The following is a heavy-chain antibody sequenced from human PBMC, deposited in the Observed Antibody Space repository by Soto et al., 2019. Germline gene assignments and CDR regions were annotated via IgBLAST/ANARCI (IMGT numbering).Heavy chain of an antibody. Sequence: EVQLVQSGAEVKKPGESLKISCKGSGYSFTKYGIGWVRQMPGKGLEWMGNNYPGDSDTRYSPSFQGQVTISADRSISTAYLQWRSLKASDTALYYCARREHHHDTSGSSRYYFDYWGQGTLVTVSS. J-gene: IGHJ4*02. V-gene: IGHV5-51*03. CDR3: ARREHHHDTSGSSRYYFDY. D-gene: IGHD3-22*01. CDR2: NYPGDSDT. CDR1: GYSFTKYG.